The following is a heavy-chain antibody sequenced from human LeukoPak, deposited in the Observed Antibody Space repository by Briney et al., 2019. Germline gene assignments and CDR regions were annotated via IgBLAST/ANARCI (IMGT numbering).Heavy chain of an antibody. CDR1: GGTFSSYA. J-gene: IGHJ3*02. CDR3: AREPGGNDAFDI. V-gene: IGHV1-69*13. Sequence: SVKVSCKASGGTFSSYAISWVRQAPGQGLEWMGGIIPIFGTANYAQKFQGRVTITADESTSTAYMELSSLRSEDTAVYYCAREPGGNDAFDIWGQGTMVTVSS. D-gene: IGHD3-16*01. CDR2: IIPIFGTA.